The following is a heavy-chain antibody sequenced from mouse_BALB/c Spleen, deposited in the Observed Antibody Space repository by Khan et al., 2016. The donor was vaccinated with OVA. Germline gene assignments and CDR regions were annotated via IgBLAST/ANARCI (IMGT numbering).Heavy chain of an antibody. CDR3: TRGDPGSFDY. Sequence: QVQLQQPGAELVRPGASVKLSCQASGYTFTNHWINWVKQRPGHGLEWIGNIYPSDSYTNYNHQFKDKATLTVDKSSSAAYMQLSSPTSEDSAVYYCTRGDPGSFDYWGQGTTLTVSS. CDR2: IYPSDSYT. D-gene: IGHD2-13*01. J-gene: IGHJ2*01. V-gene: IGHV1-69*02. CDR1: GYTFTNHW.